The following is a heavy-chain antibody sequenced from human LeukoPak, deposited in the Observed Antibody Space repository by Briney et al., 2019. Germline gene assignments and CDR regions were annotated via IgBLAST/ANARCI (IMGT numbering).Heavy chain of an antibody. CDR3: ARGKLRDAFDI. D-gene: IGHD1-26*01. Sequence: SETLSLTCTVSGGSISSGSYYWSWIRQPAGKGLEWIGRIYTSGSTNYSPSLKSRVTISVDTSKNQFSLKLSSVTAADTAVYYCARGKLRDAFDIWGQGTMVTVSS. CDR2: IYTSGST. CDR1: GGSISSGSYY. V-gene: IGHV4-61*02. J-gene: IGHJ3*02.